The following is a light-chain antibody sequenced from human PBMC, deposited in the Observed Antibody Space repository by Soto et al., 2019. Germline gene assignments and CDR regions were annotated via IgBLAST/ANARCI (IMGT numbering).Light chain of an antibody. Sequence: DIQMSQSPSYLSASVGDRVTITCRASQSITTFLNWYQQKPGKAPNLVIYAASSLQSGVPSRFSGIGSGTDFTLTIRSLKHEDFATYYCQQRYITTWTFGQGTKVDIK. CDR1: QSITTF. J-gene: IGKJ1*01. V-gene: IGKV1-39*01. CDR2: AAS. CDR3: QQRYITTWT.